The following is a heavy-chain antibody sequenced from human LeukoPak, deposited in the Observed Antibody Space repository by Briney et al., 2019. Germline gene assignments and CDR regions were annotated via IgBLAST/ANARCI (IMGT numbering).Heavy chain of an antibody. D-gene: IGHD3-10*01. CDR1: GGSISSYY. CDR3: ARAVGKTSNYNY. V-gene: IGHV4-59*08. CDR2: IYYSGST. Sequence: PSETLSLTCTVSGGSISSYYWSWIRQPPGKGLEWIGYIYYSGSTNYNPSLKSRVTISVDTSKNQFSLKLSSVTAADTALYYCARAVGKTSNYNYWGQGTLVTVSS. J-gene: IGHJ4*02.